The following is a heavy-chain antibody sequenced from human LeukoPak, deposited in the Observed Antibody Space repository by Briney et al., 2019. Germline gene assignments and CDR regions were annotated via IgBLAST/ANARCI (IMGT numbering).Heavy chain of an antibody. V-gene: IGHV1-46*03. CDR2: INPSGGST. CDR3: ARDDPSGSYSRGFDY. Sequence: ASVKVSCKASGYTFTSYYMHWVRQAPGQGLEWIGIINPSGGSTSYAQKFQGRVTMTRDTSTSTVYMELSSLRSEDTAVYYCARDDPSGSYSRGFDYWGQGTLVSVSS. J-gene: IGHJ4*02. CDR1: GYTFTSYY. D-gene: IGHD1-26*01.